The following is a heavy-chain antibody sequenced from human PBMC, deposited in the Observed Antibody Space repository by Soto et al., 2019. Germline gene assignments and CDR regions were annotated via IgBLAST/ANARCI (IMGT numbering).Heavy chain of an antibody. V-gene: IGHV4-34*01. J-gene: IGHJ4*02. CDR1: GGSFSGYY. CDR3: ARAPQYSGYELDY. CDR2: INHSGST. D-gene: IGHD5-12*01. Sequence: SETLSLTCAVYGGSFSGYYWSWIRQPPGKGLEWIGEINHSGSTNYNPSLKSRVTISVDTSKNQFSLKLSSVTAADTAVYYCARAPQYSGYELDYWGQGTLVTVSS.